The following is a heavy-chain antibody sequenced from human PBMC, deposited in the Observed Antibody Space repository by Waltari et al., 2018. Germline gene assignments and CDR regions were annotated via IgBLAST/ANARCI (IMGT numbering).Heavy chain of an antibody. CDR2: INPKNGDT. CDR1: GYSFPDSH. V-gene: IGHV1-2*02. Sequence: QVQLVQSGTEVKNPGASVKFYCLASGYSFPDSHLTGVRQTPGQGPEGMGWINPKNGDTGYAQNFLGRVTMTRDTSINTVYMDLSGLRSDDTAVFYCARDPGPIVGAPDYWGQGTLVTVSS. J-gene: IGHJ4*02. D-gene: IGHD1-26*01. CDR3: ARDPGPIVGAPDY.